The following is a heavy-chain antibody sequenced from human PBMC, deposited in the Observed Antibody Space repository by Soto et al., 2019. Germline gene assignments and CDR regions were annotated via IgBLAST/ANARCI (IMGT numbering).Heavy chain of an antibody. CDR3: ARVWGGAFDI. D-gene: IGHD3-10*01. J-gene: IGHJ3*02. Sequence: QVQLQESGPGLVKPSETLSLTCTVSGGSISSYYCSWIRQPPGKGLEWIGYIYYSGSTNYNPSLKSRVTISVDTSKNQFSLKLSYVTAADTAVYYCARVWGGAFDIWGQGTMVTVSS. CDR2: IYYSGST. CDR1: GGSISSYY. V-gene: IGHV4-59*01.